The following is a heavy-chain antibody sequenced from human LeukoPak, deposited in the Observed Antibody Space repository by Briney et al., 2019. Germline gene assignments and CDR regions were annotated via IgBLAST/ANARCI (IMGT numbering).Heavy chain of an antibody. D-gene: IGHD6-6*01. Sequence: KPSQTLSLTCAVSGGSISSGGYSWSWIRQPPGKGLEWIGYIYHSGSTYYNPSLKSRVTISVDRSKNQFSLKLSSVTAADTAVYYCAREAARPRKAYYYYMDVWGKGTTVTVSS. J-gene: IGHJ6*03. CDR3: AREAARPRKAYYYYMDV. CDR2: IYHSGST. CDR1: GGSISSGGYS. V-gene: IGHV4-30-2*01.